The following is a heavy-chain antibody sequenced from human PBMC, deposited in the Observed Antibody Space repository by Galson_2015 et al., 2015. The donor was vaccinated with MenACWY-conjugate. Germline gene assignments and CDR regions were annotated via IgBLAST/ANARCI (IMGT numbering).Heavy chain of an antibody. CDR2: ITSNGEVT. CDR3: ARSAAVTSDY. Sequence: SLRLSCAASGFSFRSFWMHWVRQAPGEGLMWVSRITSNGEVTTYADSVRGRFTISRDNAKNTLYLQMNNLRADDTAVYYCARSAAVTSDYWGQGTLVTVSS. D-gene: IGHD4-17*01. J-gene: IGHJ4*02. CDR1: GFSFRSFW. V-gene: IGHV3-74*01.